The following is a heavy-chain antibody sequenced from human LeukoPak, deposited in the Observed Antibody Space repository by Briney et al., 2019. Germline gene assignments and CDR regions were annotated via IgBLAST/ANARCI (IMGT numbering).Heavy chain of an antibody. D-gene: IGHD3-22*01. J-gene: IGHJ2*01. CDR3: AREYYDSSGYSAPPYWYFDL. V-gene: IGHV4-30-2*01. Sequence: LRLSCAASGFTFSNYAMSWIRQPPGKGLEWIGYIYHSGSTYYNPSLKSRVTISVDRSKNQFSLKLSSVTAADTAVYYCAREYYDSSGYSAPPYWYFDLWGRGTLVTVSS. CDR2: IYHSGST. CDR1: GFTFSNYA.